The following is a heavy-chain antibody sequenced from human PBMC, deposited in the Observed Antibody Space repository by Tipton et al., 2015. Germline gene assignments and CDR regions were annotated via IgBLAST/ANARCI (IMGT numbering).Heavy chain of an antibody. Sequence: LRLSCTVSGGSIDSYYWSWIRQPPGKRLEWIGYIDFRGSTEYNPSVKSRVSISVDRSKNQFSLRLNSVTAADTAVYFCARGAWAGDSRGFYYIYWGQGTLVRVSS. CDR3: ARGAWAGDSRGFYYIY. CDR2: IDFRGST. CDR1: GGSIDSYY. D-gene: IGHD3-22*01. V-gene: IGHV4-59*01. J-gene: IGHJ4*02.